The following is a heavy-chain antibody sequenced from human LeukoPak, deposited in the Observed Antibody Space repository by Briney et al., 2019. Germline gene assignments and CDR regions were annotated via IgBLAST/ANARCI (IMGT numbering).Heavy chain of an antibody. CDR2: IYSGGST. D-gene: IGHD3-10*01. J-gene: IGHJ4*02. Sequence: PGGSLRLSCAASGFTVSSNYMSWVRQAPGKGLEWVSVIYSGGSTYYADSVKGRFTISRDNSKNTLYLQMNSLRAEDTAVYYCARGRHGSGSYYMGGFDYWGQGTLVTVSS. V-gene: IGHV3-66*01. CDR1: GFTVSSNY. CDR3: ARGRHGSGSYYMGGFDY.